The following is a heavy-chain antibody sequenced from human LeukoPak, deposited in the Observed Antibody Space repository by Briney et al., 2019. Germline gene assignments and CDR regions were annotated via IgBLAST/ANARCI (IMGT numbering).Heavy chain of an antibody. V-gene: IGHV3-30*04. CDR1: GFTFSSYA. D-gene: IGHD6-13*01. CDR3: ARDAVLRNIAAAGYFDY. Sequence: GGSLRLSCAASGFTFSSYAMHWVRQAPGKGLEWVAVISYDGSNKYYADSVKGRFTISRDNSKNTLYLQMNSLRAEDTAVYYCARDAVLRNIAAAGYFDYWGQGTLVTVSS. CDR2: ISYDGSNK. J-gene: IGHJ4*02.